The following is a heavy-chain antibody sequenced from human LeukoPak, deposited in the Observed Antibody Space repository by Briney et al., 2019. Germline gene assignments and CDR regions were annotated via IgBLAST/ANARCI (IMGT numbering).Heavy chain of an antibody. Sequence: PETLSLTCTVSGGSICSRGYHWGWIRQPAGEGLGWIGSIYYSGNTYYNPSLKSRVTISVDMSKKRFSLALRSVTAADTAVYNCATVASTCTGENCYQNYFDYWGQGTLGTVSS. CDR2: IYYSGNT. J-gene: IGHJ4*02. CDR1: GGSICSRGYH. D-gene: IGHD2-15*01. V-gene: IGHV4-39*01. CDR3: ATVASTCTGENCYQNYFDY.